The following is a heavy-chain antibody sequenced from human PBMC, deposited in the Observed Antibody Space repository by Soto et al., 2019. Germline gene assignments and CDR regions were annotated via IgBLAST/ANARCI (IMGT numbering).Heavy chain of an antibody. CDR1: GFSLSITRMA. V-gene: IGHV2-5*02. J-gene: IGHJ4*02. CDR2: IYWDDDK. Sequence: QITLKESGPTLVKPPQPLTLTCTFSGFSLSITRMALGWILQPPGKALEWLALIYWDDDKRYSPFLKSRLTITKDTSKNQVVLTMSNMDPVDTARYYCAHIVVAGLGYYFDYWGQGTLVTVSS. D-gene: IGHD6-19*01. CDR3: AHIVVAGLGYYFDY.